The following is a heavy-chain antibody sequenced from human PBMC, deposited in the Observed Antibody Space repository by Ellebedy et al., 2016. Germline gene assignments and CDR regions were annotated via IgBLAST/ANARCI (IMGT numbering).Heavy chain of an antibody. J-gene: IGHJ6*04. CDR1: GGSISSYY. CDR2: IYYSGST. V-gene: IGHV4-59*01. CDR3: AGGLMTTVNLGLA. Sequence: SETLSLXXTVSGGSISSYYWSWIRQPPGKGLEWIGYIYYSGSTNYNPSLKSRVTISVDTSKNQFSLKLSSVTAADTAVYYCAGGLMTTVNLGLAWGKGTTVTVSS. D-gene: IGHD4-11*01.